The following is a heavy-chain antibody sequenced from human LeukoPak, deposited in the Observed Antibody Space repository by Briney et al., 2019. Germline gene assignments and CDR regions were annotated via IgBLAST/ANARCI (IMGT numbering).Heavy chain of an antibody. Sequence: SETLSLTCAVSDFSISSDYYWGWIRQPPGKGLEWIGTIFHSGSTYYNPSLKSRVTISVDTSKNRFSLKLNSVTAADTAVYCCARHSQWGVIPWAFHIWGQGTMVTVSS. V-gene: IGHV4-38-2*01. D-gene: IGHD3-16*02. J-gene: IGHJ3*02. CDR3: ARHSQWGVIPWAFHI. CDR2: IFHSGST. CDR1: DFSISSDYY.